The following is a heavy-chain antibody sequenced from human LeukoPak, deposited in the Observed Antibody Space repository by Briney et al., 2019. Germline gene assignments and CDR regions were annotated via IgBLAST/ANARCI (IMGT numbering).Heavy chain of an antibody. CDR2: IKEDGSQA. D-gene: IGHD2/OR15-2a*01. Sequence: GGSLRLSFAASGFTFSSYWMSWVRQAPGKGLEWVASIKEDGSQAYYVDSVKGRFTISRDNAKNSLFLHMHSLTAEDTAVYYCARGKTSQNIVTRKTYNWFDPWGQGTLVTVSS. CDR1: GFTFSSYW. J-gene: IGHJ5*02. V-gene: IGHV3-7*01. CDR3: ARGKTSQNIVTRKTYNWFDP.